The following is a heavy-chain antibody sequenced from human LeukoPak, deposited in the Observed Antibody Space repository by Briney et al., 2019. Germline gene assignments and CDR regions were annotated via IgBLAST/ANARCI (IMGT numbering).Heavy chain of an antibody. CDR3: ARGGIQLWLRY. CDR2: INPSGGST. J-gene: IGHJ4*02. Sequence: ASVKVSCKASGYTFTSYGMNWVRQAPGQGLEWMGIINPSGGSTSYAQKFQGRVTMTRDTSTSTVYMELSSLRSEDTAVYYCARGGIQLWLRYWGQGTLVTVSS. V-gene: IGHV1-46*01. D-gene: IGHD5-18*01. CDR1: GYTFTSYG.